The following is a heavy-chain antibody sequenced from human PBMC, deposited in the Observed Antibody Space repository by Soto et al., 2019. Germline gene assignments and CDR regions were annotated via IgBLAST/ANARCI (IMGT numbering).Heavy chain of an antibody. Sequence: EVQLVESGGGLVNPGGSLRLSCAASGFTFSNAWMSWVRQAPGKGLEWVGRIKSKTDGGTTDYAAPVKGRFTISRDDSKNTLYLQMNSLKTEDTAVYYCTTEREYGDYDAFDIWGQGTMVTVSS. D-gene: IGHD4-17*01. CDR3: TTEREYGDYDAFDI. J-gene: IGHJ3*02. CDR1: GFTFSNAW. V-gene: IGHV3-15*01. CDR2: IKSKTDGGTT.